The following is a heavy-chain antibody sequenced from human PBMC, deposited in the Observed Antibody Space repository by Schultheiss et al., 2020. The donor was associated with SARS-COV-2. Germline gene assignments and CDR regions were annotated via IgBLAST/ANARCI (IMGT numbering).Heavy chain of an antibody. CDR1: GGSISSYY. Sequence: SETLSLTCTVSGGSISSYYWGWIRQPPGKGLEWIGSIYHSGSSYYNPSLKSRVTISVDTSKNQFSLKLSSVTAADTAVYYCAREVDTAISYYYYYGMDVWGRGATGTVSS. V-gene: IGHV4-38-2*02. CDR2: IYHSGSS. J-gene: IGHJ6*02. D-gene: IGHD5-18*01. CDR3: AREVDTAISYYYYYGMDV.